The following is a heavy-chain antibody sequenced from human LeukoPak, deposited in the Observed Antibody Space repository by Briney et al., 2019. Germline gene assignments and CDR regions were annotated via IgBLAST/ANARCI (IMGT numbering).Heavy chain of an antibody. CDR2: IFYNGRT. V-gene: IGHV4-59*08. J-gene: IGHJ4*02. CDR1: GRSIDNYD. Sequence: SETLSLTCTVSGRSIDNYDWGWIRQSPGKGLEYIAYIFYNGRTNYNLSLKSRVTISVDTSKNQFSLKLNYVTAADTAVYYCARHDFWSGFDYWGQGALVTVSS. CDR3: ARHDFWSGFDY. D-gene: IGHD3-3*01.